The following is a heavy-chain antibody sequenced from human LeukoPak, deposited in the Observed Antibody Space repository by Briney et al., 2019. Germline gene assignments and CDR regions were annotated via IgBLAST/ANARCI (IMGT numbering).Heavy chain of an antibody. CDR1: GYTFTSYG. CDR2: ISAYNGNT. D-gene: IGHD3-3*01. Sequence: GASVKVSCKASGYTFTSYGISWVRQAPGQGLEWMGWISAYNGNTNYAQKLQGRVTMTTDTSTSTAYMELRSLRSDDTAVYYCARDITIFGVVPGPGDYWGQGTLVTVSS. V-gene: IGHV1-18*01. J-gene: IGHJ4*02. CDR3: ARDITIFGVVPGPGDY.